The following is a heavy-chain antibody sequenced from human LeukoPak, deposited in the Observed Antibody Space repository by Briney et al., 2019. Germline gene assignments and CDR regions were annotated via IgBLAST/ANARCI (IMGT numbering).Heavy chain of an antibody. CDR1: GFTFSSYS. V-gene: IGHV3-21*01. CDR3: ARGSFYGDSEGYFDY. CDR2: ISSSSSYI. D-gene: IGHD4-17*01. Sequence: PGGSLRLSCAASGFTFSSYSMNWVRQAPGKGLEWVSSISSSSSYIYYADSVKGRFTISRDNAKNSLYLQMNSLRAEDTAAYYCARGSFYGDSEGYFDYWGQGTLVTVSS. J-gene: IGHJ4*02.